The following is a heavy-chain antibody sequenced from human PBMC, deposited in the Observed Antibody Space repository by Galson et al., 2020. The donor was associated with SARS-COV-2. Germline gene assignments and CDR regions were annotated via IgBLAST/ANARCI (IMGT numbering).Heavy chain of an antibody. CDR3: AKNFFDYDFWSGPDP. D-gene: IGHD3-3*01. J-gene: IGHJ5*02. V-gene: IGHV3-30*18. CDR2: ISDDGSNK. Sequence: GGSLRLSCEASGFTFSRYGMHWVRQAPGKGLESVAVISDDGSNKYYGDSVKGRFTISRDNSKNTLYLQMNSLRGEDTAVYYCAKNFFDYDFWSGPDPWGQGTLVIVSS. CDR1: GFTFSRYG.